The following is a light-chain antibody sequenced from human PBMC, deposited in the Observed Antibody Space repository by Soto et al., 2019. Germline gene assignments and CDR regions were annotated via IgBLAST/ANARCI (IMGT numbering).Light chain of an antibody. CDR1: QTISSW. J-gene: IGKJ1*01. V-gene: IGKV1-5*03. CDR2: KAS. CDR3: QPYNSYSRT. Sequence: DIQMTQSPSTLSGSVGDRFTITCRASQTISSWLAWYQQKPGKAPKLLIFKASTLETGVPSRFSGSGSETEFTLTISSLQPDDSATYYCQPYNSYSRTFGQGTKVDI.